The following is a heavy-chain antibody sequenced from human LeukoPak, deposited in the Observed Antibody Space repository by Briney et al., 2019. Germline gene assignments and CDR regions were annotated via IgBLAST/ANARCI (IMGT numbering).Heavy chain of an antibody. J-gene: IGHJ3*02. CDR1: GDSVSNNNAA. V-gene: IGHV6-1*01. D-gene: IGHD2-21*01. CDR2: TYYRSRWYT. CDR3: ASSSLRVSDAFDI. Sequence: SQTLSLTCAISGDSVSNNNAAWTWIRQSPSRGLEGRGRTYYRSRWYTDFAVLVSSGITINPDASKNQSSLQLTSVPPEDTAVYYCASSSLRVSDAFDIWGQGTMVTVSS.